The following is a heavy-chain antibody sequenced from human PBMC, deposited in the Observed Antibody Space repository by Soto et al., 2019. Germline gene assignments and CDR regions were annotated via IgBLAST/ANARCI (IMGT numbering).Heavy chain of an antibody. CDR3: ATPGRGGYCSGGSCYSFGWGAYYYYGMDV. CDR2: IIPIFGTA. J-gene: IGHJ6*02. D-gene: IGHD2-15*01. CDR1: GGTFSSYA. Sequence: QVQLVQSGAEVKKPGSSVKVSCKASGGTFSSYAISWVRQAPGQGLEWMGGIIPIFGTANYAQKFQGRVTITADKSTSTAYMELSSLRSEDTAVYYCATPGRGGYCSGGSCYSFGWGAYYYYGMDVWGQGTTVTVSS. V-gene: IGHV1-69*06.